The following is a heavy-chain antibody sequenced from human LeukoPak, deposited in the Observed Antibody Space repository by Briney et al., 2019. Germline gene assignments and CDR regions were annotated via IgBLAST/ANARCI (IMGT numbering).Heavy chain of an antibody. CDR2: ISSGSSYI. J-gene: IGHJ4*02. D-gene: IGHD2-21*01. CDR3: ARAPGHMGYFDY. V-gene: IGHV3-21*01. CDR1: GFTFSSYT. Sequence: GGSLRLSCTASGFTFSSYTMNRVRQAPGKGLEWVSSISSGSSYIYNTDSVRGRFTISRDNAKNSLYLQMNSLRAEDTAVYYCARAPGHMGYFDYWGQGTLVTVSS.